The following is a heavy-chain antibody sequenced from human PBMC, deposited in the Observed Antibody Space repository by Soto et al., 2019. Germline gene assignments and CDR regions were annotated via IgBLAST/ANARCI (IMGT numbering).Heavy chain of an antibody. CDR2: IRSKANNYAT. D-gene: IGHD2-21*01. V-gene: IGHV3-73*01. J-gene: IGHJ5*02. Sequence: EGQLVESGGGLVQPGGSLKLSCAASGFTFSGSAMHWVRQASGKGLEWLGRIRSKANNYATAYAASVKGRVTISRDDSKNTAYRQINSLRTEDTAVYFCTGSYQGWFDPWGQGTLVTVSS. CDR1: GFTFSGSA. CDR3: TGSYQGWFDP.